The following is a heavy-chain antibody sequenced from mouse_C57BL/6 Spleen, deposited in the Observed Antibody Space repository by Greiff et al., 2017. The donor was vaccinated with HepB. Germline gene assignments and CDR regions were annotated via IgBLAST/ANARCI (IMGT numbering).Heavy chain of an antibody. CDR2: ILPGSGST. Sequence: QVQLQQSGAELMKPGASVKLSCKATGYTFTGYWIEWVKQRPGHGLEWIGEILPGSGSTNYNEKFKGKATFTADTSSNTAYMQLSSLTTEDSAIYYCARDPIYYDYEYYAMDYWGQGTSVTVSS. D-gene: IGHD2-4*01. J-gene: IGHJ4*01. CDR3: ARDPIYYDYEYYAMDY. CDR1: GYTFTGYW. V-gene: IGHV1-9*01.